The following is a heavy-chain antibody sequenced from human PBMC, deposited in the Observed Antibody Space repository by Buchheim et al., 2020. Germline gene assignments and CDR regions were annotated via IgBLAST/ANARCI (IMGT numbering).Heavy chain of an antibody. CDR3: ATHFNRYYYGMDV. V-gene: IGHV3-7*01. CDR1: GLTFGTYW. J-gene: IGHJ6*02. CDR2: INQDGSGK. D-gene: IGHD1-14*01. Sequence: EVQVVESGGGLVQPGGSLRLSCAASGLTFGTYWITWVRQAPAKGLEWVASINQDGSGKYYVDSVKGRFTISRDSAKNSLYLQMNSLRAEDTAVYYCATHFNRYYYGMDVWGQGTT.